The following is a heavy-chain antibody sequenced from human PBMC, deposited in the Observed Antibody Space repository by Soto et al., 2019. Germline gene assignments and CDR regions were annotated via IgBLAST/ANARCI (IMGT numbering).Heavy chain of an antibody. V-gene: IGHV4-30-2*06. Sequence: QLQLQESGSGLVKTSETLSLTCTVSGASISYGGFSWSWIRQSPGKGLEWIGYISHLESTYFHPSFKSRLTMSIDRTRNHFSLKLSSVTAADMAVDYGARGGGYDSFDYWGQGVLVTVSS. CDR2: ISHLEST. J-gene: IGHJ4*02. D-gene: IGHD5-12*01. CDR1: GASISYGGFS. CDR3: ARGGGYDSFDY.